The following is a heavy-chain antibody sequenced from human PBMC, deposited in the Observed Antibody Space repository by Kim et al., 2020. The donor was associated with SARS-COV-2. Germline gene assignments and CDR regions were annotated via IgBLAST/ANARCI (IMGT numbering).Heavy chain of an antibody. V-gene: IGHV1-69*01. Sequence: KFQGRVTMTADESTSTAYMELSSLRSEDTAVYYCAREGEYSGSYYYFDYWGQGTLVTVSS. D-gene: IGHD1-26*01. J-gene: IGHJ4*02. CDR3: AREGEYSGSYYYFDY.